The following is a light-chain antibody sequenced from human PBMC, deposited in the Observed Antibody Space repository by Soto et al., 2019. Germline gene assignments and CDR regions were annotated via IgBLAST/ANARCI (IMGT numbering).Light chain of an antibody. J-gene: IGKJ1*01. CDR3: QQYNNWPRT. CDR2: GAS. CDR1: QSVSSY. V-gene: IGKV3-15*01. Sequence: EILLMLSPTTLSLSPGERATLSCRASQSVSSYLAWYQQKPGQAPRLLIYGASTRATGIPARFSGSGSGTEFTLTISSLQSEDFAVYYCQQYNNWPRTFGQGTKV.